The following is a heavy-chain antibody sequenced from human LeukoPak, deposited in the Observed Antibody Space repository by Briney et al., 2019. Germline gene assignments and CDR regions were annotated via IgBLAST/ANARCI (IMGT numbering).Heavy chain of an antibody. V-gene: IGHV1-69*04. CDR2: IIPILGIA. CDR3: ARDEDQGGPFDY. J-gene: IGHJ3*01. CDR1: GGTFSSYA. Sequence: ASVKVSCRASGGTFSSYAISWVRQAPGQGLEWMGRIIPILGIANYAQRFQGRVTITADKSTSTAYMELSSLRSEDTAVYYCARDEDQGGPFDYWGQGTMVTVSS. D-gene: IGHD2-15*01.